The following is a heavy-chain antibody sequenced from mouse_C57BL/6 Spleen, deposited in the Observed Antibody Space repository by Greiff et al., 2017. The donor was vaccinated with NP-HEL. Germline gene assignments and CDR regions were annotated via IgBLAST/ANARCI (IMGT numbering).Heavy chain of an antibody. CDR3: AIYVYAMDY. V-gene: IGHV3-6*01. CDR2: ISYDGSN. J-gene: IGHJ4*01. CDR1: GYSITSGYY. D-gene: IGHD1-1*01. Sequence: EVQLQQSGPGLVKPSQSLYLTCSVTGYSITSGYYWNWIRQLPGNKLEWMGYISYDGSNNYNPYLKNRISITRDTSKNQFFLKLNSVTTEDTATYYCAIYVYAMDYWGQGTSVTVSS.